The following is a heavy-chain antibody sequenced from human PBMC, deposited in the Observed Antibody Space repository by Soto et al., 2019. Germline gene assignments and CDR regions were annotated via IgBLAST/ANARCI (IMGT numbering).Heavy chain of an antibody. CDR3: ARMYYYGWGSHYPDAFDI. CDR1: GFSLSTSGMC. J-gene: IGHJ3*02. Sequence: SGPTLVNPTQTLTLTCTVSGFSLSTSGMCVSWIRQPPGKALEWLARIDWDDDKYYSTSLKTRLTISKDTSKNQVDLTMTIMDPVDIDTYDCARMYYYGWGSHYPDAFDIWG. CDR2: IDWDDDK. V-gene: IGHV2-70*11. D-gene: IGHD3-10*01.